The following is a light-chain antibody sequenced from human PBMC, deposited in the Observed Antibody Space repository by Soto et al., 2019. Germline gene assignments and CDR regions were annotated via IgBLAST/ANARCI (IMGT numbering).Light chain of an antibody. V-gene: IGLV2-14*01. J-gene: IGLJ3*02. CDR3: NSYTTSSTWV. CDR2: EVS. Sequence: QSALTQPASVSGSPGQSITISCTGTNDDVGGYNFVSWFQQHPGKAPKLIISEVSNRPSGVSSRFSGSKSGSTASLTISGLQAGDEADYYCNSYTTSSTWVFGGGTKLTVL. CDR1: NDDVGGYNF.